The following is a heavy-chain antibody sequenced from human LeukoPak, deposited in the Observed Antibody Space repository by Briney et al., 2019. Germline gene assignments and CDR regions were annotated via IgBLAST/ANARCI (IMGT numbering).Heavy chain of an antibody. V-gene: IGHV1-2*02. D-gene: IGHD3-3*01. CDR3: AIYDFWSGPYQAPIDY. CDR1: GYTFTGYY. J-gene: IGHJ4*02. Sequence: ASVKVSCKASGYTFTGYYMHWVRQAPGQGLEWMGWINPNSGGTNYAQKFQGRVTMIRDTSISTAYMELSRLRSDDTAVYYCAIYDFWSGPYQAPIDYWGQGTLVTVSS. CDR2: INPNSGGT.